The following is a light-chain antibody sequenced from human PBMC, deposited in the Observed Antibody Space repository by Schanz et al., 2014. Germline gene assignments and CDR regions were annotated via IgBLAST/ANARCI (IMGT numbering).Light chain of an antibody. CDR1: SSNMEFNY. CDR2: RTN. CDR3: QSYDSSLSAWV. J-gene: IGLJ3*02. V-gene: IGLV1-47*01. Sequence: QSVLTQPPSASGTPGQRVTISCSGSSSNMEFNYVYWYQQVPGAAPKVLIYRTNQRPAGVPDRFSGSKSDTSASLAITGLQAEDEADYYCQSYDSSLSAWVFGGGTKLTVL.